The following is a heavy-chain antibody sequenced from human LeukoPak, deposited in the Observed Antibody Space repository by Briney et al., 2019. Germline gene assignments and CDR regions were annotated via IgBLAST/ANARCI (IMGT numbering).Heavy chain of an antibody. V-gene: IGHV3-23*01. D-gene: IGHD3-22*01. Sequence: GGSLRLSCAASGFTFSSYGMSWVRQAPGKGLEWVSGTGGSGITTHYADSVKGRFTISRDNSKNTLFLQMNSLRAEDTAVYYCARGGYDSSGYYLYWGQGTLVTVSS. CDR2: TGGSGITT. J-gene: IGHJ4*02. CDR1: GFTFSSYG. CDR3: ARGGYDSSGYYLY.